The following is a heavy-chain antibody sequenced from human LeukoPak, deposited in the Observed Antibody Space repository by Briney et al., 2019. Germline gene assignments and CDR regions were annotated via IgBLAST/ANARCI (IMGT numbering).Heavy chain of an antibody. Sequence: GGSLRLSCAASGFILSNYAMHWVRQPAGKGLEWVSALGTAGDTSYPGSVKGRFTISRDNAKKSLFLQMSSLRAEDTAIYYCARQSTPHGNFDYWGQGILVTVSS. CDR3: ARQSTPHGNFDY. V-gene: IGHV3-13*01. CDR1: GFILSNYA. CDR2: LGTAGDT. J-gene: IGHJ4*02. D-gene: IGHD5-24*01.